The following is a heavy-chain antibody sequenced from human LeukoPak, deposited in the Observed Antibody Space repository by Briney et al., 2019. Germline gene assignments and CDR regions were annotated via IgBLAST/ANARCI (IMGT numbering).Heavy chain of an antibody. CDR1: GGSFSGYY. CDR2: INHSGST. D-gene: IGHD1-14*01. CDR3: ARGGDRRGFDY. Sequence: PSETLSLTCAVYGGSFSGYYWSWIRQPPGKGLEWIGEINHSGSTNYNPSLKSRVTISVDTSKNQFSLKLSSVTAADTAVYYCARGGDRRGFDYWGQGTLVTVSS. V-gene: IGHV4-34*01. J-gene: IGHJ4*02.